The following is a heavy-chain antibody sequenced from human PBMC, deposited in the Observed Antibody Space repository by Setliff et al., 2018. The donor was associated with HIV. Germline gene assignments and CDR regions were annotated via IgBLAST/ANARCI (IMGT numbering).Heavy chain of an antibody. CDR1: GGSISSRSYY. CDR2: IHFSGST. D-gene: IGHD3-3*01. J-gene: IGHJ4*02. V-gene: IGHV4-39*01. Sequence: SETLSLTCSVSGGSISSRSYYWGWIRQPPGKGLEWIGSIHFSGSTWYTQSLKSRVTIWVDTSKNQFSLKVDSVTAADTAVYYCVRPSLGIGGGSIFHNWGQGTLVTVSS. CDR3: VRPSLGIGGGSIFHN.